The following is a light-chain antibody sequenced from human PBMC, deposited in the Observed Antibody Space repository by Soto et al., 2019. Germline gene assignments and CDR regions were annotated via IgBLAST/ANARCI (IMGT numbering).Light chain of an antibody. CDR1: SSGVGGYTY. J-gene: IGLJ1*01. Sequence: QSVLTQPASVSGSPGQSITISCTGTSSGVGGYTYVSWYQQHPGKAPKLMIFEVSNRPSGVSNRFSGSKSGNTASLTISGLQAEDEADYYCSSYTSRNTLYVFGTGTKVTVL. CDR3: SSYTSRNTLYV. V-gene: IGLV2-14*01. CDR2: EVS.